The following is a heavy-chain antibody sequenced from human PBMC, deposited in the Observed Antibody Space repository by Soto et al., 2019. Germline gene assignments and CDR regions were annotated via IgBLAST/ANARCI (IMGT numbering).Heavy chain of an antibody. Sequence: GGSLRLSCAAFGFTFSSYAMSWVRQAPGKGLEWVSTISGSGGSTYYADSVKGRFTISRDNSKNTLYLQMNSLRAEDTAVYYCAKADWLRGGYYYGMDVWGQGTTVTVSS. J-gene: IGHJ6*02. V-gene: IGHV3-23*01. CDR3: AKADWLRGGYYYGMDV. CDR2: ISGSGGST. D-gene: IGHD3-9*01. CDR1: GFTFSSYA.